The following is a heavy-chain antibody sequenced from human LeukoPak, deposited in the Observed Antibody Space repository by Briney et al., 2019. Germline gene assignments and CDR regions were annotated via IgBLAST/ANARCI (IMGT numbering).Heavy chain of an antibody. V-gene: IGHV3-7*02. CDR2: IKQDGSEK. CDR1: GFTFSSYW. J-gene: IGHJ4*02. CDR3: ARRGTSSSWAHFDY. D-gene: IGHD6-13*01. Sequence: GGSLRLSCAASGFTFSSYWLTWVRQAPGKGLEWVANIKQDGSEKYYVDSVKGRFTISRDNVKNSLYLQMNSLGDEDTAVYYCARRGTSSSWAHFDYWGQGTLVIVSS.